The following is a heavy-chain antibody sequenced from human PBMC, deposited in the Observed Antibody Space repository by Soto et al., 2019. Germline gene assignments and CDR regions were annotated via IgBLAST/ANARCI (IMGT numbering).Heavy chain of an antibody. V-gene: IGHV3-30-3*01. Sequence: GGSLRLSGAAAGFNFNYYPIHWVRQAPGKGLEWVALISYDGSHEYYADSVKGRFSLSRDNSKNTVYLQMTGLRVDDTAVYYCARDEVLRYFFYYDVGVWGKET. CDR3: ARDEVLRYFFYYDVGV. CDR1: GFNFNYYP. D-gene: IGHD3-16*01. CDR2: ISYDGSHE. J-gene: IGHJ6*03.